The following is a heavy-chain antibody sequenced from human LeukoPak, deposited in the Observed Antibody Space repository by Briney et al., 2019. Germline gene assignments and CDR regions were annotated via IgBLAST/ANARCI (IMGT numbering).Heavy chain of an antibody. Sequence: GGSLRLSCAASGFTFSSYAMSWVRQAPGKGLVWVSRINSDGSSTSYADSVKGRFTISRDNAKNTLYLQMNSLRAEDTAVYYCARTDYDFWSGYTTFDYWGQGTLVTVSS. J-gene: IGHJ4*02. V-gene: IGHV3-74*01. CDR2: INSDGSST. CDR1: GFTFSSYA. D-gene: IGHD3-3*01. CDR3: ARTDYDFWSGYTTFDY.